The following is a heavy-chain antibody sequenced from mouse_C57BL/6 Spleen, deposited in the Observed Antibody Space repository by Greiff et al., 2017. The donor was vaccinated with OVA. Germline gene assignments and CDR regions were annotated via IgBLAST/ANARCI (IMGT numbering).Heavy chain of an antibody. CDR3: ASITTVVATEYFDV. Sequence: QVHVKQSGAELVKPGASVKISCKASGYTFTDYYINWVKQRPGQGLEWIGKIGPGSGSTYYNEKFKGKATLTADKSSSTAYMQLSSLTSEDSAVYFCASITTVVATEYFDVWGTGTTVTVSS. D-gene: IGHD1-1*01. CDR1: GYTFTDYY. J-gene: IGHJ1*03. V-gene: IGHV1-77*01. CDR2: IGPGSGST.